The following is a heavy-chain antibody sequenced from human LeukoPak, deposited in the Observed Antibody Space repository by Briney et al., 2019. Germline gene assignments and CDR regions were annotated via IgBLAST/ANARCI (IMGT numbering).Heavy chain of an antibody. CDR3: APDSPYEGFFLV. CDR2: INPNSGGT. V-gene: IGHV1-2*02. Sequence: PGASVKVFCKASGYTFTGYYMHWVRQAPGQGLEWMGWINPNSGGTNYAQKFQGRVTMTRDTSISTAYMELSRLRSDDTAVYYCAPDSPYEGFFLVWGKGTTVTVSS. D-gene: IGHD3-22*01. J-gene: IGHJ6*04. CDR1: GYTFTGYY.